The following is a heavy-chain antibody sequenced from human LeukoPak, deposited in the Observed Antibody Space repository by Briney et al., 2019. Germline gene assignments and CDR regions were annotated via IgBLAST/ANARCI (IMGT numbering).Heavy chain of an antibody. CDR1: GFTFSSYA. V-gene: IGHV3-23*01. CDR2: ISGSGGST. CDR3: AKDRSDCSGGSCQDY. Sequence: GGSLRLSCAASGFTFSSYAMSWVRQAPGKGLEWVSAISGSGGSTYYADSVKGRFTISRDNSKNTLYLQMNSLRAEDTAVYYCAKDRSDCSGGSCQDYWGQGTLATVSS. D-gene: IGHD2-15*01. J-gene: IGHJ4*02.